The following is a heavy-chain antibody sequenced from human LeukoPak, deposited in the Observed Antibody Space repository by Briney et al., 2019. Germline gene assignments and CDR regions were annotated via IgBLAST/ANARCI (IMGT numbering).Heavy chain of an antibody. V-gene: IGHV3-7*03. Sequence: GGSLGLSCVASGYTFSPYWMSWVRQTPGKGLEWVASISDGGSATYYVDSVRGRFTISRGDAKNSLFLQMNGLRADDTAVYYCTRENYVPDSWGQGTLVTVSS. CDR1: GYTFSPYW. J-gene: IGHJ4*02. CDR3: TRENYVPDS. D-gene: IGHD3-10*02. CDR2: ISDGGSAT.